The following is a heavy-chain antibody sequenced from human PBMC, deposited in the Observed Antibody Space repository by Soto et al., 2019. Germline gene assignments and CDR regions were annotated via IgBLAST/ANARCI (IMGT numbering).Heavy chain of an antibody. CDR2: IYHSGST. J-gene: IGHJ6*01. D-gene: IGHD1-26*01. Sequence: SKTLSLTCAVSGGSISSSNWWSWVRQPPGKGLEWIGEIYHSGSTNYNPSLKSRVTISVDKSKNQFSLKLSPVTAADTAVYYCASLRWELLQDYYYYYGMDVWGQGTTVTVSS. CDR3: ASLRWELLQDYYYYYGMDV. CDR1: GGSISSSNW. V-gene: IGHV4-4*02.